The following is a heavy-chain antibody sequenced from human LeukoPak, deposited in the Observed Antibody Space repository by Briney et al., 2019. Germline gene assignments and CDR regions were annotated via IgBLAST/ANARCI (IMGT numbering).Heavy chain of an antibody. CDR3: ARVHLRYFDWRGD. V-gene: IGHV1-2*06. D-gene: IGHD3-9*01. J-gene: IGHJ4*02. CDR1: GYTFTGYY. Sequence: GASVKVSCKASGYTFTGYYMHWVRQAPGQGLEWMGRINPNSGGTNYAQKFQGRVTMTRDTSISTAYMELSRLRSDDTAVYYCARVHLRYFDWRGDWGQGTLVTVSS. CDR2: INPNSGGT.